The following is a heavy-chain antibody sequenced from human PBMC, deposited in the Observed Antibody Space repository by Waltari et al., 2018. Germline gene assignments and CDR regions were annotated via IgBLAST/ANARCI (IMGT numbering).Heavy chain of an antibody. V-gene: IGHV4-59*13. D-gene: IGHD4-4*01. CDR2: IYYSGST. Sequence: QVQLQESGPGLVKPSETLSLTCTVSGGSISSYYWSWIRQPPGKGLEWIEYIYYSGSTNYNPSLKSRGTISVDTSKNQFSLKLSSVTAADTAVYYCASMSSNYGADYWGQGTLVTVSS. J-gene: IGHJ4*02. CDR1: GGSISSYY. CDR3: ASMSSNYGADY.